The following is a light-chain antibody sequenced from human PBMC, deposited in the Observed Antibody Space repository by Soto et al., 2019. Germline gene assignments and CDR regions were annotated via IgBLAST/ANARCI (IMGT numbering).Light chain of an antibody. CDR2: GAS. J-gene: IGKJ5*01. Sequence: EVGLTQSPGTLSLSPGERATLSCRASQSVSGNTLAWYQQKPGQAPRLLIYGASIRAPGIPARFSGGGSGTEFTLTITSLQSEAFAVYYCQQYENWPYTFGQGTRLEIK. CDR1: QSVSGN. V-gene: IGKV3-15*01. CDR3: QQYENWPYT.